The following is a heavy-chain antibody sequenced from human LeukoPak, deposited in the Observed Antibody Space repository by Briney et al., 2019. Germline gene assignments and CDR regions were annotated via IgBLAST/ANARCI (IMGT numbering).Heavy chain of an antibody. D-gene: IGHD5/OR15-5a*01. CDR1: GGTFSSYA. CDR2: IIPILGIA. V-gene: IGHV1-69*04. Sequence: SVKVSCKASGGTFSSYAISWVRQAPGQGLEWMGRIIPILGIANYAQKFQGRVTITADKSTSTAYMELSSLRSEDTAVYYCASYRVDRYYYYYGMDVWGQGTTVTVSS. CDR3: ASYRVDRYYYYYGMDV. J-gene: IGHJ6*02.